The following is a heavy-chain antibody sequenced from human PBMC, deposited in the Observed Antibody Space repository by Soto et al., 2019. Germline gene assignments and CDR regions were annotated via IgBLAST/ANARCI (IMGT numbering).Heavy chain of an antibody. V-gene: IGHV4-34*01. D-gene: IGHD2-2*01. CDR1: GGSFSGYY. Sequence: PSETLSLTCAVYGGSFSGYYWSWIRQPPGKGLEWIGYIHHSGSTNSNPSLKSRVTISVDTSRNQVSLKLSSVTAADSAVYFCARARYQLLHPYYYGMDVWGQGTTVTVSS. J-gene: IGHJ6*02. CDR3: ARARYQLLHPYYYGMDV. CDR2: IHHSGST.